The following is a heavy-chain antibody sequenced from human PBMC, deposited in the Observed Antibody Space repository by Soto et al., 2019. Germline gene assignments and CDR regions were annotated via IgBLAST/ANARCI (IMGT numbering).Heavy chain of an antibody. Sequence: QVQLVESGGGVVQPGRSLRLSCAASGFTFSSYGMHWVRQAPGKGLEWVAVIWYDGSNKYYADSVKGRFTISRDNSKNTLYLQMNSLRAEDTAVYYCARDVRGYYLALGMDVWGQGTTVTVSS. CDR2: IWYDGSNK. CDR1: GFTFSSYG. CDR3: ARDVRGYYLALGMDV. V-gene: IGHV3-33*01. D-gene: IGHD3-22*01. J-gene: IGHJ6*02.